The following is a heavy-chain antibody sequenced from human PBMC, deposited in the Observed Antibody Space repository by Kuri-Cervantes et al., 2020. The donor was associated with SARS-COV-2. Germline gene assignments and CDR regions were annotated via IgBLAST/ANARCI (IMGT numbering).Heavy chain of an antibody. CDR2: IIPIFGTA. CDR3: ATPAGGHDYSNYAY. V-gene: IGHV1-69*13. D-gene: IGHD4-11*01. CDR1: GGTFSSYA. Sequence: SVKVSCKASGGTFSSYAISRVRQAPGQGLEWMGGIIPIFGTANYAQKFQGRVTITADESTSTAYMELSSLRSEDTAVYYCATPAGGHDYSNYAYWGQGTLVTVSS. J-gene: IGHJ4*02.